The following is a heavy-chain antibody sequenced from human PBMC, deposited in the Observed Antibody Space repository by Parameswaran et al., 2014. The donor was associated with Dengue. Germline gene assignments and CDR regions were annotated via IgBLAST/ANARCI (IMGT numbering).Heavy chain of an antibody. CDR3: AREESPSGGGMTTSAFNI. Sequence: VRQAPGKGLEWVANIKQDGSEKYYVDSVKGRFTISRDNAKNSLYLQMNSLRVEDMAVYYCAREESPSGGGMTTSAFNIWGQGTMVTVSS. J-gene: IGHJ3*02. D-gene: IGHD4-11*01. V-gene: IGHV3-7*01. CDR2: IKQDGSEK.